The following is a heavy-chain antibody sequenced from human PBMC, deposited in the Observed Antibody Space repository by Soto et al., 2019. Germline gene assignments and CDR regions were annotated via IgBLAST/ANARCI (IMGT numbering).Heavy chain of an antibody. CDR1: GGSISSSNW. V-gene: IGHV4-4*02. CDR3: ARVRGSYYYGMDV. J-gene: IGHJ6*02. D-gene: IGHD3-16*01. CDR2: IYHSGST. Sequence: QVQLQESGPGLVKPSGTLSLTCAVSGGSISSSNWWSWVRQPPGKGLEWIGEIYHSGSTNYNPSRKSRVTISVDKSKTQFALKLSSVIAADPAVYYCARVRGSYYYGMDVWGQGTTVTVSS.